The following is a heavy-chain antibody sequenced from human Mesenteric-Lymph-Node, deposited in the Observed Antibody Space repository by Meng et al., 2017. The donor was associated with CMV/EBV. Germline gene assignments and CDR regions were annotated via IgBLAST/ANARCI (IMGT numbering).Heavy chain of an antibody. D-gene: IGHD2-2*01. CDR3: ARVDCSSTSCQVDY. J-gene: IGHJ4*02. V-gene: IGHV6-1*01. CDR1: GDSVSSNSSA. CDR2: TYYKSKWYN. Sequence: SCSISGDSVSSNSSAWNWIRQSPSRGLEWLGRTYYKSKWYNDYAVYVKSRITINPDTSKNQISLQLNTVTPENTAVYYCARVDCSSTSCQVDYWGQGTLVTVSS.